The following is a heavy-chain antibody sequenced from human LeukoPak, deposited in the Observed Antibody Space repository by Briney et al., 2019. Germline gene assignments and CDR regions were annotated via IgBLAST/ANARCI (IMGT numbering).Heavy chain of an antibody. J-gene: IGHJ4*02. D-gene: IGHD3-10*01. V-gene: IGHV3-23*01. Sequence: GGSLRLSCAASGFTFSSYAMSWVRQAPGKGLEWVSAISGSGGSTYYADSVKGRFTISRDNPKNTLYLQMNSLRAEDTAVYYCAKDRVLWFGESNEDYWGQGTLVTVSS. CDR2: ISGSGGST. CDR3: AKDRVLWFGESNEDY. CDR1: GFTFSSYA.